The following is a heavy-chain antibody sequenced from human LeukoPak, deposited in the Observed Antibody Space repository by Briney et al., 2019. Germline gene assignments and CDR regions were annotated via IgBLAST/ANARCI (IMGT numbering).Heavy chain of an antibody. CDR3: AAVGWEYSSSPLPMDV. CDR2: IVVGSGNT. V-gene: IGHV1-58*01. Sequence: PAASVKVSCKASGFTLPSSGVQWVRQARGQRLEWIGWIVVGSGNTNYAKKFQERVNITRDMSTSTAYMELSSLRSEDTAVYYCAAVGWEYSSSPLPMDVWGQGTTVTVSS. J-gene: IGHJ6*02. CDR1: GFTLPSSG. D-gene: IGHD6-6*01.